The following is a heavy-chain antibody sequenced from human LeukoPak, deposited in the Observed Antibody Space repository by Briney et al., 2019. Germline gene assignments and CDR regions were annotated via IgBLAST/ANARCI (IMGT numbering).Heavy chain of an antibody. V-gene: IGHV3-7*03. CDR3: AKAPHCPNDVCRYFDY. CDR2: IKQDGSEK. D-gene: IGHD2-8*01. Sequence: GGSLRLSCAASGFIFSNYWMTWVRQAPGKGLEGVANIKQDGSEKYYVDSVRGRFTISRDNAKNSLFPQMNSLRAEDTAVYYCAKAPHCPNDVCRYFDYWGQGILVTVSS. CDR1: GFIFSNYW. J-gene: IGHJ4*02.